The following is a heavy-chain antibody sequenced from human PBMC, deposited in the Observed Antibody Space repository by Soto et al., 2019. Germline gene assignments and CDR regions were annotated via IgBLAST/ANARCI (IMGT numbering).Heavy chain of an antibody. CDR2: IKSKTDGGTT. V-gene: IGHV3-15*01. J-gene: IGHJ4*02. CDR3: AKSYSSNWYDYFDY. D-gene: IGHD6-13*01. CDR1: GFTFSNAW. Sequence: EVQLVESGGGLVKPGGSLRLSCAASGFTFSNAWMSWVRQAPGKGLEWVGRIKSKTDGGTTDYAAPVKGRFTISRDDSKNTLYLQMNSLKTEDTAVYYCAKSYSSNWYDYFDYWGQGTLVTVSS.